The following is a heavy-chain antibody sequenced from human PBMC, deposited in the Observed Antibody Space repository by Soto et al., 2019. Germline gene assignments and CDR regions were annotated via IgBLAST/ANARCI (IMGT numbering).Heavy chain of an antibody. CDR1: GGSISSYY. CDR2: IYYSGST. Sequence: PSETLSLTCTVSGGSISSYYWSWIRQPPGKGLEWIGYIYYSGSTNYNPSLKSRVTISVDTSKNQFSLKLSSVTAADTAVYYCARGLGVVIQGYYFDYWGQGTLVTVSS. V-gene: IGHV4-59*01. D-gene: IGHD3-3*01. J-gene: IGHJ4*02. CDR3: ARGLGVVIQGYYFDY.